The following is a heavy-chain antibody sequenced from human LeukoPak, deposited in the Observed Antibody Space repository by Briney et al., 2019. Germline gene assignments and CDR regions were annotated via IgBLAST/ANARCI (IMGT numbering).Heavy chain of an antibody. D-gene: IGHD3-22*01. CDR2: ISGSGGST. J-gene: IGHJ4*02. Sequence: GGSLRLSCAASGFTFSTYAMNWVRQAPGKGPEWVSVISGSGGSTYYADYVKGRFTISRDNSKNTLYLQMNSLRAEDTAVYYCAKPAPYYYDSSGFTRSPFDYWGQGTLVTVSS. CDR3: AKPAPYYYDSSGFTRSPFDY. V-gene: IGHV3-23*01. CDR1: GFTFSTYA.